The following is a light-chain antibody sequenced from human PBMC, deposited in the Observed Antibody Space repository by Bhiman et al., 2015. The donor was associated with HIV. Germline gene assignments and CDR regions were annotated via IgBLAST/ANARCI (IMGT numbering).Light chain of an antibody. V-gene: IGLV3-25*02. CDR2: KDS. Sequence: SYELTQPPSVSVSPGQTARITCSGDALPKQYAYWYQQKPGQAPVLLIYKDSERPSGIPERFSGSNSGNSASLAITGLQADDEADYYCQSYDSSLSGLWLFGGGTKLTVL. CDR3: QSYDSSLSGLWL. J-gene: IGLJ2*01. CDR1: ALPKQY.